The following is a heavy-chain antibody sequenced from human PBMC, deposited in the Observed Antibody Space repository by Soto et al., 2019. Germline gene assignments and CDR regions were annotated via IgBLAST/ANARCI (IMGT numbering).Heavy chain of an antibody. CDR2: IYSGGLT. J-gene: IGHJ4*02. V-gene: IGHV3-53*01. Sequence: GGSLRLSCAASKLTVGSSYMTWVRQAPGKGLEWVSVIYSGGLTYYADSVKGRFTISRDTSKNTLYLQMNTLRADDTAVYYCASSAGFCSGGSCYDYWGQGTLVTVSS. D-gene: IGHD2-15*01. CDR3: ASSAGFCSGGSCYDY. CDR1: KLTVGSSY.